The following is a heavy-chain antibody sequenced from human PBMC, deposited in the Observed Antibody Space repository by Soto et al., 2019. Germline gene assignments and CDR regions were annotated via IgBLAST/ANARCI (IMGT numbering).Heavy chain of an antibody. CDR1: GGSISSSSDY. D-gene: IGHD5-12*01. J-gene: IGHJ6*02. CDR2: IYYRGTT. CDR3: ARNQPRWLQSPPGVEV. V-gene: IGHV4-39*01. Sequence: QMQLQESGPGLVKPSETLSLTCTVSGGSISSSSDYWGWIRQPPGKGLEWIGTIYYRGTTYYNPSLKSRVILSVDTSTNQFSLKLTSVTAADTAVYYCARNQPRWLQSPPGVEVWGQGTAVTVSS.